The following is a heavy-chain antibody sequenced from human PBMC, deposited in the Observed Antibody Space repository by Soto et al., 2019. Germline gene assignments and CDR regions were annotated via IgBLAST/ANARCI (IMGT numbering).Heavy chain of an antibody. CDR1: GYTFTGYY. Sequence: VASVKVSCKASGYTFTGYYVHWLREAPGQGLEWMGWINPETGGTSYAQKFQGRVTLSRDTSINTAYLELSRLRFDDAAVYFCARERYQVISDGMDVWGQGTTVTVSS. V-gene: IGHV1-2*02. J-gene: IGHJ6*02. D-gene: IGHD2-2*01. CDR3: ARERYQVISDGMDV. CDR2: INPETGGT.